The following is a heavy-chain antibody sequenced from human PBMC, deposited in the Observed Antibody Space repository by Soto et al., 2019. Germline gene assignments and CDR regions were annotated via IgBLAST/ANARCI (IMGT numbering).Heavy chain of an antibody. CDR3: ARHGINGGYYDAFDI. Sequence: SEPLSLPSTSPGPCFTGRSSHWGRFPQPPGKGMEWIGSSKYSGTTFYNPSLKSRVTLSGDTSKNQLALKRSSVTAAETAVYYWARHGINGGYYDAFDIWGQGTMGTVSS. CDR2: SKYSGTT. V-gene: IGHV4-39*01. J-gene: IGHJ3*02. D-gene: IGHD1-26*01. CDR1: GPCFTGRSSH.